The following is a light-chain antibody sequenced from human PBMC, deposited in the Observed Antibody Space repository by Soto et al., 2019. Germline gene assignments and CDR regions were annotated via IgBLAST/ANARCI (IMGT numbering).Light chain of an antibody. CDR2: EVS. CDR1: SSDVGGYNY. V-gene: IGLV2-8*01. J-gene: IGLJ2*01. CDR3: SSFAGSFYWV. Sequence: QSVLTQPPSASGSPGQSVTISCTGTSSDVGGYNYVSWYQQHPGQAPKLMIYEVSKRPSGVPDRFSGSKSGNTASLTVSGLQAEDEADYYCSSFAGSFYWVFGGGTKLTVL.